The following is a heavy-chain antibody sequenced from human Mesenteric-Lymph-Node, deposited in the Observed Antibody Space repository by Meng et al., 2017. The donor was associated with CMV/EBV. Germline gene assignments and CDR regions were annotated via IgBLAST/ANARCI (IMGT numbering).Heavy chain of an antibody. CDR3: AREGGAAPAFDY. D-gene: IGHD6-13*01. CDR2: INPSGGST. V-gene: IGHV1-46*02. CDR1: GYTFNPYY. Sequence: CKATGYTFNPYYIHWVRQAPGQGLEWMGVINPSGGSTTYAKKMQGRVTMTRDMSTTTVYMELSTLRSEDTAVYYCAREGGAAPAFDYWGQGTLVTVSS. J-gene: IGHJ4*02.